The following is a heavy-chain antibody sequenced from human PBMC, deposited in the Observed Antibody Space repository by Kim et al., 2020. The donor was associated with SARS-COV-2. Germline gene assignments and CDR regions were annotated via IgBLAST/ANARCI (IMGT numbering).Heavy chain of an antibody. Sequence: ASVKVSCKASGYTFTGYYMHWVRQAPGQGLEWMGRINPNSGGTNYAQKFQGRVTMTRDTSISTAYMELSRLRSDDTAVYYCARQPYDSSGYPFDYWGQGTLVTVSS. CDR1: GYTFTGYY. D-gene: IGHD3-22*01. CDR3: ARQPYDSSGYPFDY. J-gene: IGHJ4*02. V-gene: IGHV1-2*06. CDR2: INPNSGGT.